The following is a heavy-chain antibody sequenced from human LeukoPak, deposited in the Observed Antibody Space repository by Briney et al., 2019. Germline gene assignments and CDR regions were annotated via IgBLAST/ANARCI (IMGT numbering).Heavy chain of an antibody. CDR2: ISYDGSNK. V-gene: IGHV3-30*04. CDR1: GFTFGSYA. D-gene: IGHD1-7*01. CDR3: ARRGELSLDY. J-gene: IGHJ4*02. Sequence: GGSLRLSCAASGFTFGSYAMHWVRQAPGKGLEWVAVISYDGSNKYYADSVKGRFTISRDNSKNTLYLQMNSLRAEDTAVYYCARRGELSLDYWGQGTLVTVSS.